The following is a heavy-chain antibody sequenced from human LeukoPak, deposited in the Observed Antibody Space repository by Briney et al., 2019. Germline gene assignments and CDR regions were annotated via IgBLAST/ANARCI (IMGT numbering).Heavy chain of an antibody. CDR2: ISGSGGST. D-gene: IGHD3-10*02. CDR3: AELGITMIGGV. Sequence: GGSLRLSCAASGFTFGSYAMSWVRQAPGKGLEWVSAISGSGGSTYYADSVKGRFTISRDNAKNSLYLQMNSLRAEDTAVYYCAELGITMIGGVWGKGTTVTISS. V-gene: IGHV3-23*01. CDR1: GFTFGSYA. J-gene: IGHJ6*04.